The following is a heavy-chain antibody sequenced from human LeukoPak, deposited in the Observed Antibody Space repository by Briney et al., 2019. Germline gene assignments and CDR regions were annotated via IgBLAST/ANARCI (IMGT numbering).Heavy chain of an antibody. CDR2: MNPNSGNT. D-gene: IGHD6-13*01. Sequence: ASVKVSCKASGYTFTSYDINWVRQATGQGLEWMGWMNPNSGNTGYAQKFQGRVTMTRNTSISTAFMELGSLTSEDTAVYHCARGGASAAARRFDPWGQGTLVTVSS. CDR1: GYTFTSYD. J-gene: IGHJ5*02. V-gene: IGHV1-8*01. CDR3: ARGGASAAARRFDP.